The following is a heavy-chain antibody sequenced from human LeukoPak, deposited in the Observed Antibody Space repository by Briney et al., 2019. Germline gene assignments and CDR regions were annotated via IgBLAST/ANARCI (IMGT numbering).Heavy chain of an antibody. CDR1: GFTFSSYW. V-gene: IGHV3-7*01. J-gene: IGHJ4*02. CDR2: IKQDGSEK. D-gene: IGHD3-3*01. Sequence: PGGSLRLSCAASGFTFSSYWMSWVGQAPGKWLEWVANIKQDGSEKYYVDSVKGRFTISRDNAKNSLYLQMNSLRAEDTAVYYCARQNYDFWSGYIVYWGQGTLVTVSS. CDR3: ARQNYDFWSGYIVY.